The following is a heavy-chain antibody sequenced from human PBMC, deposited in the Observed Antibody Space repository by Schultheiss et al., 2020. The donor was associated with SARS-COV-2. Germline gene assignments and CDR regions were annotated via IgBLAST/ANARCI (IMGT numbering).Heavy chain of an antibody. J-gene: IGHJ4*02. CDR2: ISSSSSYT. CDR1: GFIFNIYA. Sequence: GGSLRLSCAASGFIFNIYAMSWVRQAPGKGLEWVSYISSSSSYTNYADSVKGRFTISRDNAKNSLYLQMNSLRAEDTAVYYCARDRDYYFDYWGQGTLVTVSS. CDR3: ARDRDYYFDY. V-gene: IGHV3-11*06.